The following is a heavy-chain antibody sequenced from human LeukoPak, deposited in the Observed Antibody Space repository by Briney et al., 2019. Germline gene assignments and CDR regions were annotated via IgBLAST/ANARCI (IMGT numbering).Heavy chain of an antibody. J-gene: IGHJ4*02. CDR3: ARHSPKEYYERNNYPPFFDY. Sequence: GASVKVSCKASGYTFISHGFSWVRQAPGQGLEWMGWISGYNGNTNYTQKFQGRVTMTTDTSTSTAYMELRSLRSDDTAVYYCARHSPKEYYERNNYPPFFDYWGQGTQVTVSS. D-gene: IGHD3-22*01. CDR1: GYTFISHG. V-gene: IGHV1-18*01. CDR2: ISGYNGNT.